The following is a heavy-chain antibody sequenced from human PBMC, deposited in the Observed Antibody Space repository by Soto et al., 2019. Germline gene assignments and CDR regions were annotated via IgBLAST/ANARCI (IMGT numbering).Heavy chain of an antibody. D-gene: IGHD3-10*01. Sequence: ATVKASYKASGYTFTSYGISWVRQAPGQGLEWMGWISAYNGNTNYAQKLQGRVTMTTDTSTSTAYMELRSLRSDDTAVYYCARGMTRLWFWFNYLANSGMDVSCLESTGPVSS. CDR3: ARGMTRLWFWFNYLANSGMDV. J-gene: IGHJ6*02. CDR2: ISAYNGNT. CDR1: GYTFTSYG. V-gene: IGHV1-18*04.